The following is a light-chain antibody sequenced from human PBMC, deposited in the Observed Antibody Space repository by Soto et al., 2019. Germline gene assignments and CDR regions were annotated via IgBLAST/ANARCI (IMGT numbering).Light chain of an antibody. V-gene: IGKV1-5*03. CDR1: QTISSW. J-gene: IGKJ1*01. CDR3: QHYNSYSEA. CDR2: KAS. Sequence: DIQMTQSPSTLSGSAGDRVTITCRASQTISSWLAWYQQKPGKAPKLLIYKASTLKSGVPSRFSGSGSGTEFTLTISSLQPDDFATYYCQHYNSYSEAFSQGTKVDIK.